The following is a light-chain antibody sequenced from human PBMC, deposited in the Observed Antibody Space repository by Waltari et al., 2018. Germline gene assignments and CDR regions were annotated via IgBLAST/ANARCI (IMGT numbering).Light chain of an antibody. CDR2: ADS. CDR3: QVWDSTSDHVV. Sequence: YVLTQPPSVSVAPGQTAKITCGGDNIEDKSVNWYKQRPGQAPVLVVYADSDRPSGIPERFSGSNSGKATLTISRVEAGDEADYYCQVWDSTSDHVVFGGGTKLTVL. V-gene: IGLV3-21*02. CDR1: NIEDKS. J-gene: IGLJ2*01.